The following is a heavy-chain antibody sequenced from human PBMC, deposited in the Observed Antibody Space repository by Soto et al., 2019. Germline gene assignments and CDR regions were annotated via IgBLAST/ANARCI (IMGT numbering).Heavy chain of an antibody. D-gene: IGHD4-17*01. CDR3: ARDGPYGDLFDY. V-gene: IGHV3-66*01. Sequence: GGSLRLSCAAPGFTFCSYAMSWVRQAPGKGLEWVSVIYSGGSTYYADSVKGRFTISRDNSKNTLYLQMNSLRAEDTAVYYCARDGPYGDLFDYWGQGTLVTVSS. CDR1: GFTFCSYA. CDR2: IYSGGST. J-gene: IGHJ4*02.